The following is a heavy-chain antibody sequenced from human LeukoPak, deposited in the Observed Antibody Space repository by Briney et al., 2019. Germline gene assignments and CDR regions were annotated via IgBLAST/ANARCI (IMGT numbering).Heavy chain of an antibody. CDR1: GFTFSSYS. CDR3: ASGGSNFYYGMDV. CDR2: ISSSSSYI. Sequence: GGSLRLSCAASGFTFSSYSMNWVRQAPGKGLEWVSSISSSSSYIYYADSVKGRFTISRDNAKNSLYLQMNSLRAEDTAVYYCASGGSNFYYGMDVWGQGTTVTISS. J-gene: IGHJ6*02. V-gene: IGHV3-21*01. D-gene: IGHD2-15*01.